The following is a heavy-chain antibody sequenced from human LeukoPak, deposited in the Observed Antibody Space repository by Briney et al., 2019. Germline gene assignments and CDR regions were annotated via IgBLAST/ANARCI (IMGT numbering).Heavy chain of an antibody. D-gene: IGHD2-2*01. J-gene: IGHJ4*02. Sequence: SQTLSLTCTVSGGSISSGGYYWSWIRQPPGKGLEWIGYIYHSGSTYYNPSLKSRVTISVDRSKNQFSLKLSSVTAADTAVYYCARSDFEVVPAAIYYWGQGTLVTVSS. V-gene: IGHV4-30-2*01. CDR3: ARSDFEVVPAAIYY. CDR1: GGSISSGGYY. CDR2: IYHSGST.